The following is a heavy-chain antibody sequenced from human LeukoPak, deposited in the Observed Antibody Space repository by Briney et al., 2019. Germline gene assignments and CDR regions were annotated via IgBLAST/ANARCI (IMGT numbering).Heavy chain of an antibody. V-gene: IGHV3-11*01. D-gene: IGHD4-17*01. CDR3: ARDLDYGVYADY. Sequence: PGGSLRLSCAASRFTFSDYYMSWIRQAPGKGLEWVSYISGSGSTIYYADSVKGRFTISRDNAKNSLYLQMNSLRAEDTAVYYCARDLDYGVYADYWGQGTLVTVSS. CDR1: RFTFSDYY. J-gene: IGHJ4*02. CDR2: ISGSGSTI.